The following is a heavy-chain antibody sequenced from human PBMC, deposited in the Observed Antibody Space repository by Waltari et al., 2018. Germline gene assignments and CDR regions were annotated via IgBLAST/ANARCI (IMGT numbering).Heavy chain of an antibody. Sequence: QVQLVQSGAEVKKPGSSVKVSCKASGGTFSSYAISWVRQAPGQGLEWMGGIIPIFGTANYAQKFQGRVTITADKSTSTAYMELSSLRSEDTAVYYCARRGSLTRWDYYYYMDVWGKGTTVTVSS. CDR3: ARRGSLTRWDYYYYMDV. CDR2: IIPIFGTA. V-gene: IGHV1-69*14. J-gene: IGHJ6*03. D-gene: IGHD1-26*01. CDR1: GGTFSSYA.